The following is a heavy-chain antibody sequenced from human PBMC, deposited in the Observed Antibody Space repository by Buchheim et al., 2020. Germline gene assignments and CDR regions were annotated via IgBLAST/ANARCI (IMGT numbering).Heavy chain of an antibody. CDR3: ARDGVRDNSGYLDY. CDR1: GYTFTNYY. J-gene: IGHJ4*02. Sequence: QVQVVQSGAEVKKPGASVKVSCKASGYTFTNYYIHWVRQAPGQGLEWMGMIDPSGGTTRYAQQLQGRVTMTRDTSTRTVYLELSSLRSEDTAVYYCARDGVRDNSGYLDYWGQGTL. D-gene: IGHD3-22*01. V-gene: IGHV1-46*01. CDR2: IDPSGGTT.